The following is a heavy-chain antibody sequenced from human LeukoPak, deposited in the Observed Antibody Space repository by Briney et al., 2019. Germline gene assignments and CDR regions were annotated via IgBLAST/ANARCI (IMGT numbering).Heavy chain of an antibody. Sequence: PSETLSLTCTVSGGSISSYYWSWIRQPPGKGLEWIGRIYADGSSTYNPSLKSRVTISVDTSKNQFSLRLTSMTAADTAVYYCARGYYYRGWGQGTLVTVSS. CDR1: GGSISSYY. V-gene: IGHV4-4*08. CDR2: IYADGSS. CDR3: ARGYYYRG. J-gene: IGHJ4*02. D-gene: IGHD3-10*01.